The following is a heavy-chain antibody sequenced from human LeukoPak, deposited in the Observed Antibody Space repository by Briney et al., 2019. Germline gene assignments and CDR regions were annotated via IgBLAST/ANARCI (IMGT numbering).Heavy chain of an antibody. CDR3: ARDIGSGNYFDY. CDR2: IYSGGTT. V-gene: IGHV3-53*01. J-gene: IGHJ4*02. CDR1: GFTVSSNY. D-gene: IGHD1-26*01. Sequence: SGGSLRLSCAASGFTVSSNYMSWVRQAPGKGLEWVSVIYSGGTTYYADSVRGRFTISRDNSKNTLYLQMNSLRVDDTAVYYCARDIGSGNYFDYWGQGTLVTVSS.